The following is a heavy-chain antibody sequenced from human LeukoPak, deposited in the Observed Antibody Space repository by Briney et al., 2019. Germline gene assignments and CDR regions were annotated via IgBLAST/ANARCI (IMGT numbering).Heavy chain of an antibody. J-gene: IGHJ4*02. D-gene: IGHD3-22*01. CDR1: GFTFSSYS. CDR3: ARDQSSYYDSSGPTDPTVRSEY. V-gene: IGHV3-21*01. Sequence: GGSLRRSCAASGFTFSSYSMNWVRQAPGKGLEWVSSISSSSSSYIYYADSVKGRFTISRDNAKNSLYLRMNSLRAEDTAVYYCARDQSSYYDSSGPTDPTVRSEYWGQGTLVTVSS. CDR2: ISSSSSSYI.